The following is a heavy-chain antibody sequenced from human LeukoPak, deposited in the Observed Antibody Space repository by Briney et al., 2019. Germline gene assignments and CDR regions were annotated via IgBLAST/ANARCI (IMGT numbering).Heavy chain of an antibody. CDR3: AREVGSGPFDY. CDR2: ISSSSSYI. J-gene: IGHJ4*02. CDR1: GFTFSSYS. Sequence: GRSLRLSCAASGFTFSSYSMNWVRQAPGKGLEWVSSISSSSSYIYYADSVKGRFTISRDNAKNSLYLQMNSLRAEDTAVYYCAREVGSGPFDYWGQGTLVTVSS. V-gene: IGHV3-21*01. D-gene: IGHD3-10*01.